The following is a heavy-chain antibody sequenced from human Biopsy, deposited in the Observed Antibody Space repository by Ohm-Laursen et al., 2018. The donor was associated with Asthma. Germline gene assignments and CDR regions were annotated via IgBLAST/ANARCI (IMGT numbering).Heavy chain of an antibody. V-gene: IGHV3-53*01. CDR1: GFAVSRDH. D-gene: IGHD6-13*01. CDR2: IYSGGTS. CDR3: ARGDSSSWSHYYFDY. J-gene: IGHJ4*02. Sequence: SLRLSCAAPGFAVSRDHMFWVRQAPGKGLEWVSVIYSGGTSHTEDSVRGRITISRDYSKNTLYLQMHSLRAEDTAVYYCARGDSSSWSHYYFDYWGQGTLVTVSS.